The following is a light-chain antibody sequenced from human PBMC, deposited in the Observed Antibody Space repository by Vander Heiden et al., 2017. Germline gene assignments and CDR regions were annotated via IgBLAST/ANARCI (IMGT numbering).Light chain of an antibody. V-gene: IGLV5-45*03. CDR1: SGTNVGTYM. J-gene: IGLJ3*02. CDR2: YKSDSDK. CDR3: MIWHSSAWV. Sequence: QAVLTQPSSLSASPGASASLPCTLRSGTNVGTYMIYWNQQKPGSPPQYLLLYKSDSDKQQGSGVPSRFSGSKDASANAVIILISGLQSEDEADYYCMIWHSSAWVFGGGTKLTVL.